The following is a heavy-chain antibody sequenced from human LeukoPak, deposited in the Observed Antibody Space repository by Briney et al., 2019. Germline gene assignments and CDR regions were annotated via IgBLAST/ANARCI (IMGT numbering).Heavy chain of an antibody. CDR3: ARDGGDDDQGAFDI. J-gene: IGHJ3*02. CDR2: ISYDGSNK. V-gene: IGHV3-30*04. CDR1: GFTFSSYA. D-gene: IGHD3-16*01. Sequence: PGGSLRLSCAASGFTFSSYAMHWVRQAPGKGLEWVAVISYDGSNKYYADSVKGRFTIYRDNSKNTLYLQMNSLRAEDTAVYYCARDGGDDDQGAFDIWGQGTMVTVSS.